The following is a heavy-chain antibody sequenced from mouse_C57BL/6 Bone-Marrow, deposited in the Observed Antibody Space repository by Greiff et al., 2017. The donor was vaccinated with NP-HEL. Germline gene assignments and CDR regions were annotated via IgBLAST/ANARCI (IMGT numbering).Heavy chain of an antibody. CDR3: ARERDYGSSSWFAY. V-gene: IGHV1-72*01. CDR1: GYTFTSYW. D-gene: IGHD1-1*01. J-gene: IGHJ3*01. Sequence: SCKASGYTFTSYWMHWVKQRPGRGLEWIGRIDPNSGGTKYNEKFKSKATLTVDKPSSTAYMQLSSLTSEDSAVYYCARERDYGSSSWFAYWGQGTLVTVSA. CDR2: IDPNSGGT.